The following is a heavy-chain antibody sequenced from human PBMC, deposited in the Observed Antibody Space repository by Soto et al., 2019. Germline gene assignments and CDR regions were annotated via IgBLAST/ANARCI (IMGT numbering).Heavy chain of an antibody. CDR1: GFSFSNYA. Sequence: GGSLRLSCTGSGFSFSNYAVTWVRQAPGKGLEWVSSIGSDTSYIYYRDSVKGRFTISRDKSKNTVFLQMNSLRADDTAIYHCAKDPNGDYVGAFDSWGQGTLVTVSS. CDR3: AKDPNGDYVGAFDS. CDR2: IGSDTSYI. D-gene: IGHD4-17*01. V-gene: IGHV3-23*01. J-gene: IGHJ4*02.